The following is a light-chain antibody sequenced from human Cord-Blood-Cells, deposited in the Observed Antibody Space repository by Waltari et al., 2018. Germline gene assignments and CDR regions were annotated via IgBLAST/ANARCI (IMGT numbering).Light chain of an antibody. CDR1: QSVSSY. Sequence: EIVLTQSPATLSLSPGERATLSCRASQSVSSYLAWYQQKPGQAPRLLINDVSNRAAGIPAKFSGSGSGTDFAITISSLEPEDFAVYYCQQRSNWPSLTFGGGTKVEIK. V-gene: IGKV3-11*01. CDR2: DVS. CDR3: QQRSNWPSLT. J-gene: IGKJ4*01.